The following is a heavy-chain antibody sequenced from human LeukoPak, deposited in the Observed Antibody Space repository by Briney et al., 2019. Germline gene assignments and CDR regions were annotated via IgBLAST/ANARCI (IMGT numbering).Heavy chain of an antibody. CDR2: IIPIFGTA. CDR1: GYTFTNYD. V-gene: IGHV1-69*13. Sequence: PVKVSCKASGYTFTNYDISWVRQAPGQGLEWMGGIIPIFGTANYAQKFQGRVTITADESTSTAYMELSSLRSEDTAVYYCASGSGSYYRYYYYYYMDVWGKGTTVTISS. CDR3: ASGSGSYYRYYYYYYMDV. D-gene: IGHD3-10*01. J-gene: IGHJ6*03.